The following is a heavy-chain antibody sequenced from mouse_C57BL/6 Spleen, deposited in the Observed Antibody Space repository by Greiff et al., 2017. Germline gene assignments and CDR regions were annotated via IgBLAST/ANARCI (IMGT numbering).Heavy chain of an antibody. CDR1: GFNIKDYY. D-gene: IGHD1-1*01. CDR3: ASPFYGSSYDWYFDV. CDR2: IDPEDGET. J-gene: IGHJ1*03. Sequence: VHVQQSGAELVKPGASVKLSCTASGFNIKDYYMHWVKQRTEQGLEWIGRIDPEDGETKYAPKFQGKATITADTSSNTAYLQLSSLTSEDTAVYDGASPFYGSSYDWYFDVWGTGTTVTVSS. V-gene: IGHV14-2*01.